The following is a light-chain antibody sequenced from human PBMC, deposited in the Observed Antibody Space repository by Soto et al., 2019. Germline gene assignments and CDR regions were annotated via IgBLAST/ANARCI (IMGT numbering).Light chain of an antibody. V-gene: IGLV4-60*02. Sequence: QSVLTQSSSASASLGSSVKLTCTLSSGHSSYIIAWHQQQPGKAPRYLMKLEGSGSYNKGSGVPDRFSGSSSGADRYLTISNLQFEDVADYYCETWDSNTHTVFGGGTNLTVL. CDR1: SGHSSYI. J-gene: IGLJ3*02. CDR3: ETWDSNTHTV. CDR2: LEGSGSY.